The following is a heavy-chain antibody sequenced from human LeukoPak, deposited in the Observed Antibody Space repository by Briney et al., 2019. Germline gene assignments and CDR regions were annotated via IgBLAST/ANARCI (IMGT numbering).Heavy chain of an antibody. Sequence: SQPLSLTCTVSGGSLSIGGYYWRSIRQHPAKGLEWNGYIYYSGSTYYNPSLKSRVTISVDTSKNQFSLKLSSVTAADTAVYYCAREASGSYSGFDYWGQGTLVTVSS. CDR3: AREASGSYSGFDY. CDR2: IYYSGST. V-gene: IGHV4-31*03. CDR1: GGSLSIGGYY. D-gene: IGHD1-26*01. J-gene: IGHJ4*02.